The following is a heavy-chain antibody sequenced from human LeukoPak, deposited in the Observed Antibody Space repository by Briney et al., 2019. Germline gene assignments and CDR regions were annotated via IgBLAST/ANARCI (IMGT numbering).Heavy chain of an antibody. J-gene: IGHJ6*03. CDR3: LGDCSSTSCYNCYMDV. V-gene: IGHV3-23*01. CDR1: GFTFSSYA. Sequence: PGGSLRLSCAASGFTFSSYAMSWVRQAPGKGLEWVSAISGSGGSTYYADSVKGRFTISRDNSKNTLYLQMNSLRAEDTAVYYCLGDCSSTSCYNCYMDVWGKGTTVTVSS. CDR2: ISGSGGST. D-gene: IGHD2-2*02.